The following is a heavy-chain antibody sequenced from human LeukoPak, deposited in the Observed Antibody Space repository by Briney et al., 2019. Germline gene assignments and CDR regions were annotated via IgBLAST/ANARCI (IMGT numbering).Heavy chain of an antibody. CDR2: ISGSGGST. D-gene: IGHD6-13*01. CDR1: GFTFSSYA. CDR3: ARDSTIAAAGFYYYYMDV. J-gene: IGHJ6*03. Sequence: GGSLRLSCAASGFTFSSYAMSWVRQAPGKGLEWVSAISGSGGSTYYADSVKGRFTTSRDNAKNSLYLQMNSLRAEDTAVYYCARDSTIAAAGFYYYYMDVWGKGTTVTVSS. V-gene: IGHV3-23*01.